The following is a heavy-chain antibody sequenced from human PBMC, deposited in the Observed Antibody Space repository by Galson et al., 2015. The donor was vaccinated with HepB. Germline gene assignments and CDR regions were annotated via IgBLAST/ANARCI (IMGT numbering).Heavy chain of an antibody. CDR1: GPTFRDYY. V-gene: IGHV3-11*01. D-gene: IGHD6-25*01. CDR2: ISDSGSTI. CDR3: ARAALGWFDP. Sequence: SLRLSCAASGPTFRDYYMSWIRQAPGKGLEWVSYISDSGSTIYYADSVKGRFTISRDNTKNSLFLQMNRLRAEDTAVYYCARAALGWFDPWGQGTLVTVSS. J-gene: IGHJ5*02.